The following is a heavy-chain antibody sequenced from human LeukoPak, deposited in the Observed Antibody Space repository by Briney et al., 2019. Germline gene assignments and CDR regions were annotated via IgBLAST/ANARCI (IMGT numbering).Heavy chain of an antibody. CDR2: IYYSGST. Sequence: SETLSLTCTVSGGSISSYYWSWIRQPPGKGLEWIGYIYYSGSTNYNPSLKSRVTISVDTSKNQFSLKLSSVTAADTAVYYCARDGTGDRSPLHTDYWGQGTLVTVSS. CDR1: GGSISSYY. D-gene: IGHD7-27*01. CDR3: ARDGTGDRSPLHTDY. V-gene: IGHV4-59*01. J-gene: IGHJ4*02.